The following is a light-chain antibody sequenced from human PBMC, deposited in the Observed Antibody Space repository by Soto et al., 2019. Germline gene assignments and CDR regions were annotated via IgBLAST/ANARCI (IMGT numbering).Light chain of an antibody. CDR2: GAS. V-gene: IGKV3-20*01. Sequence: IVMTQSPGTLSLSPGERATLSCRASQSIGSTYLAWYQQKAGQAPRLLIYGASSRATGIPDRFSGGGSGTDFSLTISRLDPEDFAVYYCQQYRSSPITFGQGTRLEIK. J-gene: IGKJ5*01. CDR1: QSIGSTY. CDR3: QQYRSSPIT.